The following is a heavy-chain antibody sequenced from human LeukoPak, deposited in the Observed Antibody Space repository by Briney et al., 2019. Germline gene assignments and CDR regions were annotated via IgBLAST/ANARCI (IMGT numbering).Heavy chain of an antibody. D-gene: IGHD3-9*01. Sequence: GGSLRLSCAASRFTFSSYSMNWVRQAPGKGLEWVSYISGSNTNIKYADSVRGRFTISRDNAKNSLYLQMNSLRDVDTAVYYCARDDKHAFDIWGQGTMVTVSS. V-gene: IGHV3-48*02. CDR2: ISGSNTNI. CDR1: RFTFSSYS. CDR3: ARDDKHAFDI. J-gene: IGHJ3*02.